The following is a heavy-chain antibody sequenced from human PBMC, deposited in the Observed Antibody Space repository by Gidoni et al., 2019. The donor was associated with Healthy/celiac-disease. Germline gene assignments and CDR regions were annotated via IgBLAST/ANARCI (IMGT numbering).Heavy chain of an antibody. CDR3: ARDGGYYDSSGGAFDI. CDR1: CGSLSRGGYS. Sequence: QLQLQESGSGLVKPSPTLSLTCAVSCGSLSRGGYSWSWIRQPPGKGLEWIGYIYQSGSTDYNPSLKSRVTISVDRSKNQFSLKLSSVTAADTAVYYGARDGGYYDSSGGAFDIWGQGTMVTVSS. D-gene: IGHD3-22*01. J-gene: IGHJ3*02. V-gene: IGHV4-30-2*01. CDR2: IYQSGST.